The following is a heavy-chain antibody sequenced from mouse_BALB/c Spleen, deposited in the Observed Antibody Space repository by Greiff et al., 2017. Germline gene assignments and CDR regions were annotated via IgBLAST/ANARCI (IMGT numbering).Heavy chain of an antibody. CDR2: ISDGGSYT. Sequence: EVQGVESGGGLVKPGGSLKLSCAASGFTFSDYYMYWVRQTPEKRLEWVATISDGGSYTYYPDSVKGRFTISRDNAKNNLYLQMSSLKSEDTAMYYCARDKGNYRYYAMDYWGQGTSVTVSS. D-gene: IGHD2-14*01. V-gene: IGHV5-4*02. J-gene: IGHJ4*01. CDR3: ARDKGNYRYYAMDY. CDR1: GFTFSDYY.